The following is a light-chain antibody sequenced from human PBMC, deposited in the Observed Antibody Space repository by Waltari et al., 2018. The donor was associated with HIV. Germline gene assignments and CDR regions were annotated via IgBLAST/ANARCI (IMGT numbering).Light chain of an antibody. CDR1: QSVSSSY. CDR2: GAS. V-gene: IGKV3-20*01. CDR3: QHYRSSPTT. Sequence: EFVLTQSPGTLSLSPGERATLPCRASQSVSSSYLAWYQQQPGHAPRLLIYGASIRATGIPDRFSGSGSGTDFTLTISRLEPEDFAMYHCQHYRSSPTTFGGGTKVEIK. J-gene: IGKJ4*01.